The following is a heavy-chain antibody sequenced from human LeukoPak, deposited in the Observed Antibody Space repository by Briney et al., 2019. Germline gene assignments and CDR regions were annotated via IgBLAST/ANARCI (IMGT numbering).Heavy chain of an antibody. Sequence: PSETLSLTCAVYGWSFSGYYWSWIRQPPGKGLEWIGEINHSGSTNYNPSLKSRVTISVDTSKNQFSLKLSSVTAADTAVYYCASRIAARPFDYWGQGTLVTVSS. CDR3: ASRIAARPFDY. D-gene: IGHD6-6*01. J-gene: IGHJ4*02. CDR2: INHSGST. CDR1: GWSFSGYY. V-gene: IGHV4-34*01.